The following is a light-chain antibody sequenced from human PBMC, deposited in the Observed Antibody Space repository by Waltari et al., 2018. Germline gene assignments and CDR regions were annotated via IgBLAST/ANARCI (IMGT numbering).Light chain of an antibody. CDR2: GGS. Sequence: DIVMTQTPLSLPVTPGEPASISCKSSLSLLHTDGFTYLDWYLQKPGQSPQLLIYGGSNRASGVPDRFSGSGSGTDFTLKISKVEAEDVGVYYCLQHKAVPLTFGGGTKVEIK. CDR3: LQHKAVPLT. CDR1: LSLLHTDGFTY. V-gene: IGKV2-40*01. J-gene: IGKJ4*01.